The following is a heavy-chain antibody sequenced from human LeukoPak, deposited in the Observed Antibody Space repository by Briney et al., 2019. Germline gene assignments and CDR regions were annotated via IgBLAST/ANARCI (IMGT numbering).Heavy chain of an antibody. J-gene: IGHJ4*02. CDR2: IYYSGST. Sequence: PSETLSLTCTVSGGSISSYYWSWIRQPPGSGLEWIGYIYYSGSTNYNPSLKSRVTISVDTSKNQFSLNLTSVTAADTAVYYCARQYSSSWAFDYWGQGTLVTVSS. V-gene: IGHV4-59*08. CDR1: GGSISSYY. CDR3: ARQYSSSWAFDY. D-gene: IGHD6-13*01.